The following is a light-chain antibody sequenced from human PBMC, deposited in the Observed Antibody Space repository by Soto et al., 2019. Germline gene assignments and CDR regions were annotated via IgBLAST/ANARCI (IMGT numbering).Light chain of an antibody. Sequence: DAVRTQSPLSLPVTLGQPASISCRSSQSLVHSDGNTYLNWFQQRPGQSPRRLIYKVSNRDSGVLDRFSGSGSGTDFTVKISRVEAEDVGVYSGMHGTHWTPTFGQGTKVEIK. CDR1: QSLVHSDGNTY. J-gene: IGKJ1*01. CDR3: MHGTHWTPT. CDR2: KVS. V-gene: IGKV2-30*02.